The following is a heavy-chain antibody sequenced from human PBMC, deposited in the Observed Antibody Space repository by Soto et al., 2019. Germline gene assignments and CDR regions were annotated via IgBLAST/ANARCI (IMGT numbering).Heavy chain of an antibody. Sequence: EVQLVESGGGLVQPGGSLRLSCAASGFSISTYWMTWVRQAPGKGLEWVANIKQDGSEEYYVDSVKGRFTVSRDNAKNSLYLQMNSLRAEDTAVYYCARDGTVFMATINIFDYWGQGTLVTVSS. CDR1: GFSISTYW. CDR3: ARDGTVFMATINIFDY. J-gene: IGHJ4*02. CDR2: IKQDGSEE. V-gene: IGHV3-7*01. D-gene: IGHD5-12*01.